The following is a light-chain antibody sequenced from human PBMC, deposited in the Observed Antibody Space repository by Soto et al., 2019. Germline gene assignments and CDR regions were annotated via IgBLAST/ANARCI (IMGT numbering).Light chain of an antibody. CDR1: QSVSRY. Sequence: ESVVTQAPRSMSLTEGSRPSLXCRASQSVSRYLAWYQQKPGQAPRLLIYDASNRATGIPARFSGSGSGTGFTLTISILEPEDFAVYYCQQRSNWPPITFGQGTRLEIK. CDR3: QQRSNWPPIT. V-gene: IGKV3-11*01. J-gene: IGKJ5*01. CDR2: DAS.